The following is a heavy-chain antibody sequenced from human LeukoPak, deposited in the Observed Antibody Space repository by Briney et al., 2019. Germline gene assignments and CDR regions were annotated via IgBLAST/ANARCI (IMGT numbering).Heavy chain of an antibody. CDR1: GFTFSSYW. D-gene: IGHD5-18*01. J-gene: IGHJ4*02. CDR3: AREWLGYSYGTRTPHFDY. Sequence: PGGSLRLSCAASGFTFSSYWMSWVRQAPGKGLEWVANIKQDGSEKYYVDSVKGRFTISRDNAKDSLYLQMNSLRAEDTAVYYCAREWLGYSYGTRTPHFDYWGQGTLVTVSS. CDR2: IKQDGSEK. V-gene: IGHV3-7*01.